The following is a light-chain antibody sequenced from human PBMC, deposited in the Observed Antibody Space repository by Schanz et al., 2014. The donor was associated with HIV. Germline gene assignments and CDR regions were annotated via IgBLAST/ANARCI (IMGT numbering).Light chain of an antibody. J-gene: IGKJ3*01. CDR1: QSVTSNL. V-gene: IGKV3-20*01. Sequence: EIVLTQSPGTLSLSPGERAALSCRASQSVTSNLLAWYQKKPGQAPTLLIYAASSRASGIPDRFSGSGSGADFTLTISGLEPEDFAVYYCHHYGGSFGPGTTVDYK. CDR2: AAS. CDR3: HHYGGS.